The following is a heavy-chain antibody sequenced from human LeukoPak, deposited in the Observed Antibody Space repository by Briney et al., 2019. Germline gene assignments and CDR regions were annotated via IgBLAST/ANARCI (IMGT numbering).Heavy chain of an antibody. D-gene: IGHD2-2*01. V-gene: IGHV4-34*01. CDR1: GGSFSNYY. CDR3: ARLSVGYCSSTSCYSADY. Sequence: SETLSLTCAVYGGSFSNYYWSWIRQPPGKGLEWIGSIYYSGSTYYNPSLKSRVTISVDTSKNQFSLKLSSVAAADTAVYYCARLSVGYCSSTSCYSADYWGQGTLVTVSS. CDR2: IYYSGST. J-gene: IGHJ4*02.